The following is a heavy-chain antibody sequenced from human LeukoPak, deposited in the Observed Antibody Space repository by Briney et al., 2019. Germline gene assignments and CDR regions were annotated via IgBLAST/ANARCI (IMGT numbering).Heavy chain of an antibody. CDR1: GFTFSSYA. J-gene: IGHJ3*02. CDR2: ISPSGGST. V-gene: IGHV3-23*01. D-gene: IGHD1-26*01. CDR3: AKNSGNSKQGAFDI. Sequence: GGSLRLSCTASGFTFSSYAMTWVRQAPGKGLEWVSVISPSGGSTYSADSVKGRFTIPRDNSKNTLYLQMNSLRAEDTALYYCAKNSGNSKQGAFDIWGQGTMVTVSS.